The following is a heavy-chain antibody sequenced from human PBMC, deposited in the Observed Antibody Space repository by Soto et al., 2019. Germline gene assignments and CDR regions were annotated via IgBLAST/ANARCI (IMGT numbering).Heavy chain of an antibody. CDR2: INPSGGST. J-gene: IGHJ3*02. CDR3: ARDLKTLGATQVLVAFDI. CDR1: GYTFTSYY. V-gene: IGHV1-46*01. Sequence: GASMKVSCKASGYTFTSYYMHWVRQAPGQGLEWMGIINPSGGSTSYAQKFQGRVTMTRDTSTSTVYMELSSLRSEDTAVYYCARDLKTLGATQVLVAFDIWGQGTMVTVSS. D-gene: IGHD1-26*01.